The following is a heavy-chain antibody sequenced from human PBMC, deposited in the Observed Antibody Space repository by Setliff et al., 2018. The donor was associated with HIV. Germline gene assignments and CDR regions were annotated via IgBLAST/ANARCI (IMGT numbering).Heavy chain of an antibody. J-gene: IGHJ4*02. Sequence: SETLSLTCTVSGDSIRTDYWTWIRQPPGKGLEWIGYIYNSASTSYNPSLKSRVTISVDTSKNQFSLKLSSVTAADTAVYYCARHSPSDYWGPGTLVTVSS. CDR2: IYNSAST. V-gene: IGHV4-59*08. CDR3: ARHSPSDY. CDR1: GDSIRTDY.